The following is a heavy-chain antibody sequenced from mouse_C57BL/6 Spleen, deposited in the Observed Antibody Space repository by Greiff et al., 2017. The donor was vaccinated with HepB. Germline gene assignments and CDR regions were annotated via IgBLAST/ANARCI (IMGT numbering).Heavy chain of an antibody. CDR3: ATTVVAKMVYFDY. D-gene: IGHD1-1*01. V-gene: IGHV1-7*01. CDR1: GYTFTSYW. CDR2: INPSSGYT. Sequence: VKLVESGAELAKPGASVKLSCKASGYTFTSYWMHWVKQRPGQGLEWIGYINPSSGYTKYNQKFKDTATLTADKSSSTAYMPRSSLTYEDSAVYYCATTVVAKMVYFDYWGQGTTLTVSS. J-gene: IGHJ2*01.